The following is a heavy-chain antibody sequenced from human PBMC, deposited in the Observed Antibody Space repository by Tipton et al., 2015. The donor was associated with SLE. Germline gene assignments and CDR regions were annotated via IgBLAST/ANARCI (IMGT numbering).Heavy chain of an antibody. CDR3: ASPYGGDYYDSSGYHL. J-gene: IGHJ4*02. CDR2: IYSGGKT. V-gene: IGHV3-66*01. CDR1: GLTVSSSY. D-gene: IGHD3-22*01. Sequence: SLRLSCAASGLTVSSSYINWFRQVPGKGLEWVSVIYSGGKTYYPDSVKGRFTISRDNAKKALYLLMDSLRAEDTAVYFCASPYGGDYYDSSGYHLWGQGTLVTVSS.